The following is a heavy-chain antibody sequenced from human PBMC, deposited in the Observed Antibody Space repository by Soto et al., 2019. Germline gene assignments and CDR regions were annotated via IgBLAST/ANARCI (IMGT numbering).Heavy chain of an antibody. CDR2: INPSGGST. V-gene: IGHV1-46*01. CDR1: GYIFTDYR. D-gene: IGHD6-6*01. CDR3: ARPAGRLANWFDP. J-gene: IGHJ5*02. Sequence: ASVRVSCKASGYIFTDYRMIRVRQAPGQGLEWMGIINPSGGSTNYAPNFQGRVTLTRDSFTSTVYMELSNLRSEDTVLYYCARPAGRLANWFDPWGKGTLVTVSS.